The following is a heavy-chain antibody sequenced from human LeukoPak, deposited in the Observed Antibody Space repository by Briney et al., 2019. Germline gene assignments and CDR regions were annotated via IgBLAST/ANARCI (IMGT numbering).Heavy chain of an antibody. CDR3: AIKGYYYDSSGYYPSFDY. D-gene: IGHD3-22*01. J-gene: IGHJ4*02. CDR1: GGTFSSYA. CDR2: IIPIFGTA. Sequence: VASVKVSCKASGGTFSSYAISWVRQAPGQGLEWMGGIIPIFGTANYAQKFQGRVTITTDESTSAAYMELSSLSSEDTVVYYCAIKGYYYDSSGYYPSFDYWGQGTLVTVSS. V-gene: IGHV1-69*05.